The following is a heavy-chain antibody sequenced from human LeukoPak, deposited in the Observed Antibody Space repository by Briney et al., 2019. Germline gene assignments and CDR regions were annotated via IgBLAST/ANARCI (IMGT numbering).Heavy chain of an antibody. CDR2: INHSGST. J-gene: IGHJ4*02. CDR1: GGSISSSSYY. Sequence: ASETLSLTCTVSGGSISSSSYYWSWIRQPPGKGLEWIGEINHSGSTNYNPSLKSRVTISVDTSKNQFSLKLSSVTAADTAVYYCARSPGDYYDILTGYYTPDYWGQGTLVTVSS. D-gene: IGHD3-9*01. CDR3: ARSPGDYYDILTGYYTPDY. V-gene: IGHV4-39*07.